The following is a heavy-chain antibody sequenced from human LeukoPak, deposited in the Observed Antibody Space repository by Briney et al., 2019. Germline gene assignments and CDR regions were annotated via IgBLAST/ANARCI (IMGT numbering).Heavy chain of an antibody. D-gene: IGHD3-22*01. CDR1: GFTFSSYR. Sequence: PGGSLRLSCAVSGFTFSSYRMHWVRQAPGKGLEWVSTISGSGGSTYYADSVKGRFTISRDNSKNTLYLQMNSLRAEDTAFYYCARRSYYDSTGYPFDYWGQGALVTVSS. J-gene: IGHJ4*02. CDR3: ARRSYYDSTGYPFDY. CDR2: ISGSGGST. V-gene: IGHV3-23*01.